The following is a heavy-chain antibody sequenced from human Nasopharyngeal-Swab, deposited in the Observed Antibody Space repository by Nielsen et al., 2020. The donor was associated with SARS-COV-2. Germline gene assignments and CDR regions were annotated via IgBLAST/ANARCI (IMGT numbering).Heavy chain of an antibody. Sequence: GESLKISCAASGFTFSNAWMSWVRQAPGKGLEWVGRIKSKTDGGTTDYAAPVKGRFTISRDDSKNMLYLQMNSLKTEDTAVYYCTTDRREPSMDVWGQGTTVTVSS. D-gene: IGHD1-26*01. J-gene: IGHJ6*02. CDR3: TTDRREPSMDV. CDR2: IKSKTDGGTT. CDR1: GFTFSNAW. V-gene: IGHV3-15*01.